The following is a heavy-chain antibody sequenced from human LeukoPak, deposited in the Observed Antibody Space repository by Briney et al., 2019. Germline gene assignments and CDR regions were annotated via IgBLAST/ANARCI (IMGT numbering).Heavy chain of an antibody. Sequence: KSSETLSLTCSVSGDSVSRSDSYWDWIRQPPGKGLEWIGTIYYSGRTYYSPSLKSRVTMSVDPSNNQFSLNLRSVTAADTAVYYCARRGDNNGSGYLEWGQDTQLSASS. J-gene: IGHJ1*01. CDR1: GDSVSRSDSY. CDR3: ARRGDNNGSGYLE. V-gene: IGHV4-39*01. CDR2: IYYSGRT. D-gene: IGHD3-22*01.